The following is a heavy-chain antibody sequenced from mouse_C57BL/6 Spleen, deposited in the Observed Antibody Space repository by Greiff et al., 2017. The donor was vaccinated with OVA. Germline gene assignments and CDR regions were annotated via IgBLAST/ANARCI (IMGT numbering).Heavy chain of an antibody. CDR1: GYTFTSYW. Sequence: QVQLQQPGAELVMPGASVKLSCKASGYTFTSYWMHWVKQRPGQGLEWIGEIDPSDSYTNYNQKFKGKSTLTVDKSSSTAYMQLSSLTSEDSAVYYCARSGYDYVDYWGQGTTLTVSS. CDR2: IDPSDSYT. V-gene: IGHV1-69*01. J-gene: IGHJ2*01. D-gene: IGHD2-3*01. CDR3: ARSGYDYVDY.